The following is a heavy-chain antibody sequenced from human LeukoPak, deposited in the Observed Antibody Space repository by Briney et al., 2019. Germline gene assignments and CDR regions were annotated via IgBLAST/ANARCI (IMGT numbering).Heavy chain of an antibody. J-gene: IGHJ4*02. CDR1: GYTFTSYG. Sequence: SVKVSCKASGYTFTSYGISWVRQAPGQGLEWMGGIIPIFGTANYAQKFQGRVTITADASTSTAYMELSSLRSEDTAVYYCARVVDNCSGGSCYSALFDHWGQGTLVTVSS. CDR2: IIPIFGTA. V-gene: IGHV1-69*13. D-gene: IGHD2-15*01. CDR3: ARVVDNCSGGSCYSALFDH.